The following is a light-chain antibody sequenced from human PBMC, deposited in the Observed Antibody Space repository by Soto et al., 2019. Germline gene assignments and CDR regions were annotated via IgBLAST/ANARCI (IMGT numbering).Light chain of an antibody. Sequence: DILLTQSPATLSLSPGERATLSCRASQSFSGYLAWYQQKPGQAPRLLIYDASKRATGIPARFSGRGSGTDFTLTIGSLEPEDFAVYSCQQRSNWPPVITFGQGTRLEIK. J-gene: IGKJ5*01. CDR2: DAS. CDR3: QQRSNWPPVIT. V-gene: IGKV3-11*01. CDR1: QSFSGY.